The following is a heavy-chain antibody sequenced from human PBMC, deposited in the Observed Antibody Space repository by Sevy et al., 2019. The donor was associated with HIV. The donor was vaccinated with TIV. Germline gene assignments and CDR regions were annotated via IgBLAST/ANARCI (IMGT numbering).Heavy chain of an antibody. CDR1: GGSISSSSYY. V-gene: IGHV4-39*01. J-gene: IGHJ4*02. D-gene: IGHD6-19*01. CDR2: IYYSGST. CDR3: ARQVAVAGAIDY. Sequence: SETLSLTCTVSGGSISSSSYYWGWIRQPPGKGLEWIGSIYYSGSTYYNPSLKSRVTITVDTYKNQFSLKLSSVTAADTAVYYCARQVAVAGAIDYWGQGTLVTVSS.